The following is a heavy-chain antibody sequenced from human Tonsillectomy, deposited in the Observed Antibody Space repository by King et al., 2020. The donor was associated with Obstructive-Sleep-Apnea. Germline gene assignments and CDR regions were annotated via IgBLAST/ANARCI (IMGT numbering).Heavy chain of an antibody. CDR2: ISTGSATI. J-gene: IGHJ6*02. Sequence: VQLVESGGGLVQPGGSLRLSCAASGFSFSRHSMNWVRQAPGKGLEWVSYISTGSATIYNADSVKGRFTISRDNAKNSLYLQMSSLRADDTAVYYCARDICADYLAYVDGMDVWGQGATVTVPS. V-gene: IGHV3-48*04. CDR1: GFSFSRHS. CDR3: ARDICADYLAYVDGMDV. D-gene: IGHD4/OR15-4a*01.